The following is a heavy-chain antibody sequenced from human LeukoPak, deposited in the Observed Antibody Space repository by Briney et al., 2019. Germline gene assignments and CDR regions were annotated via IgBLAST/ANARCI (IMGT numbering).Heavy chain of an antibody. V-gene: IGHV3-33*01. J-gene: IGHJ4*02. CDR2: IWYDGSNK. CDR3: ARGPNYYDSSGYYYFDWYFDY. CDR1: GFTFSSDG. Sequence: GGSLRLSCAASGFTFSSDGMHWVRQAPGKGLEWVAVIWYDGSNKYYADSVKGRFTISRDNSKNTLYLQMNSLRAEDTAVYYCARGPNYYDSSGYYYFDWYFDYWGQGTLVTVSS. D-gene: IGHD3-22*01.